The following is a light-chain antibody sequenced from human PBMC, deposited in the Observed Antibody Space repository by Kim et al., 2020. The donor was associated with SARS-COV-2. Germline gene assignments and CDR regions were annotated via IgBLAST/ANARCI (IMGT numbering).Light chain of an antibody. V-gene: IGLV3-9*01. CDR1: NIGRKN. CDR3: QVWDTNAFV. Sequence: SYELTQPLSVSVALGQTASIPCGGNNIGRKNVHWYPQKPGQAPVLVIHTDSNRPSGIPERFSVSNSGNTATLTISGAQAGDEADYYCQVWDTNAFVFGSG. J-gene: IGLJ1*01. CDR2: TDS.